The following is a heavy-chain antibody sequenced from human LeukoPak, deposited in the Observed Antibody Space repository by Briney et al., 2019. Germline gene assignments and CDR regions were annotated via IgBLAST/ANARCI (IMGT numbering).Heavy chain of an antibody. J-gene: IGHJ3*02. V-gene: IGHV3-48*03. CDR3: ARGGSYLSAFDI. D-gene: IGHD1-26*01. CDR2: ISSSGSTI. Sequence: GGSLRLSCAASGFTFSSYEMNWVRQAPGKGLGWVSYISSSGSTIYYADSLKGRFTISRDNSKNTLYLQMNSLRAEDTAVYYCARGGSYLSAFDIWGQGTMVTVSS. CDR1: GFTFSSYE.